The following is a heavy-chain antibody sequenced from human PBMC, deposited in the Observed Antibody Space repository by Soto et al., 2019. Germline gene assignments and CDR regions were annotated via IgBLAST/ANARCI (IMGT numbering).Heavy chain of an antibody. CDR3: ARDGPSAIPCDY. V-gene: IGHV3-74*01. CDR1: GFTFSSYW. D-gene: IGHD2-2*01. J-gene: IGHJ4*02. Sequence: EVQLVESGGGLVQPGGSLRLSCAASGFTFSSYWMHWVRQAPGKGLVWVSHINSDGSSTSYADSVKGRFTISRDNAKNTLYLQMISLRAEGTAVYYCARDGPSAIPCDYWGQGTLVTVSS. CDR2: INSDGSST.